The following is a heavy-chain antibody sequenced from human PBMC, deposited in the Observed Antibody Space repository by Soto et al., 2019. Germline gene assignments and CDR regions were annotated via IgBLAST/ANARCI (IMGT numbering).Heavy chain of an antibody. CDR1: GFTLRTYT. J-gene: IGHJ4*01. V-gene: IGHV3-21*06. Sequence: GSLRLSCAASGFTLRTYTMNWVRQAPGKGLEWVSSISISSSDRYYADSVRGRFTISRDNAKNALYLQMNSLRADDTAVYFCVRGMNPLFGGQGTLVTVS. CDR2: ISISSSDR. CDR3: VRGMNPLF.